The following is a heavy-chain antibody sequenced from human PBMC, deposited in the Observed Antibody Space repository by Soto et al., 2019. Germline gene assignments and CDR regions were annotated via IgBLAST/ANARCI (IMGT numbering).Heavy chain of an antibody. CDR1: GFTLRTYT. J-gene: IGHJ4*01. V-gene: IGHV3-21*06. Sequence: GSLRLSCAASGFTLRTYTMNWVRQAPGKGLEWVSSISISSSDRYYADSVRGRFTISRDNAKNALYLQMNSLRADDTAVYFCVRGMNPLFGGQGTLVTVS. CDR2: ISISSSDR. CDR3: VRGMNPLF.